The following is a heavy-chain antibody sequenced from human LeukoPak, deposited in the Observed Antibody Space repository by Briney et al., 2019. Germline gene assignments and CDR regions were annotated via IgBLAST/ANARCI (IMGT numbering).Heavy chain of an antibody. J-gene: IGHJ4*02. CDR2: ISWDGNNK. CDR1: GFTFSSYG. V-gene: IGHV3-30*18. CDR3: AKDFGSGWYYFDY. D-gene: IGHD6-19*01. Sequence: GGSLRLSCAASGFTFSSYGMHWVRQASGKGLEWVAAISWDGNNKYYADSVKGRFTISRDNSKNTLYLQMNSLRAEDTAVYYCAKDFGSGWYYFDYWGQGTLVPVSS.